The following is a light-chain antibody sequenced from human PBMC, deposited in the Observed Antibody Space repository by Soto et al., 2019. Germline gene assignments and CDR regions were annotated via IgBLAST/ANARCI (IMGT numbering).Light chain of an antibody. J-gene: IGKJ1*01. CDR3: QQYKDYSTWT. Sequence: DIQMTQSPPSLSASVGDRVTITCRASQSISRWLAWYQQKPGKAPKVLIWDASSLQRGVPSRFSGSGSGTEFTLSISSLQPDDFATYYCQQYKDYSTWTFGQGTKVDIK. V-gene: IGKV1-5*01. CDR2: DAS. CDR1: QSISRW.